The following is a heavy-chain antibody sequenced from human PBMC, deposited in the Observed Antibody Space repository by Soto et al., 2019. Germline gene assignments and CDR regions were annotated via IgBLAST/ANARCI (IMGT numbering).Heavy chain of an antibody. Sequence: RWSLRLSCEASVFTCSSYAMNWLRQAPGKGLEWISVISGSGGATYFADSVKGRFVISRDNSKNTLYLQMNSLRAEDTAIYYCAKATLRVVHPLVFDYWGQGSLVTVSS. CDR1: VFTCSSYA. V-gene: IGHV3-23*01. J-gene: IGHJ4*02. CDR3: AKATLRVVHPLVFDY. D-gene: IGHD3-3*01. CDR2: ISGSGGAT.